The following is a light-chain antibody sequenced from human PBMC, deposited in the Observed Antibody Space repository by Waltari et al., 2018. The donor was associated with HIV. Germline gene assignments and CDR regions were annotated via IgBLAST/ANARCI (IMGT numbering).Light chain of an antibody. Sequence: VLTQSPDFRSAAANAPVSITCRASQNIGSTLHWYQQKPRQSPHLVIKYASQSVSGVPSRFSGSGSGTEFTLSITGLQTDDAATYYCQQSSGSPPTFGQGTTVDI. CDR2: YAS. J-gene: IGKJ1*01. V-gene: IGKV6-21*01. CDR3: QQSSGSPPT. CDR1: QNIGST.